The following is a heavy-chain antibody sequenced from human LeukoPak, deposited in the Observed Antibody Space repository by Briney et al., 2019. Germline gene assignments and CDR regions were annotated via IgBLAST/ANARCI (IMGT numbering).Heavy chain of an antibody. CDR2: INSDGSWT. CDR3: ARDLGSGYNYYYYGMDV. D-gene: IGHD3-22*01. J-gene: IGHJ6*02. CDR1: GNYW. V-gene: IGHV3-74*01. Sequence: GALRLSCAASGNYWMHWVRQVPGKGLVWVSHINSDGSWTSYADSVKGRFTISKDNAKNTVYLQMNSLRAEDTAVYYCARDLGSGYNYYYYGMDVWGQGTTVTVSS.